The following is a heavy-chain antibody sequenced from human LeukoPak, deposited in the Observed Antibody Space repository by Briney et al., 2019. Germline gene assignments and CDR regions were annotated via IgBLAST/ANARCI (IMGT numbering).Heavy chain of an antibody. D-gene: IGHD2-2*01. CDR2: ISADGKDR. CDR1: GFTLSSYA. V-gene: IGHV3-30*18. J-gene: IGHJ4*02. CDR3: AKDQKWGPAGYYFDS. Sequence: GGSLRLSCAASGFTLSSYAMHWVRQAPGKGLEWVTVISADGKDRKYADSVKGRFAISRDNSKNTMDLQMNSLRAEDTAVYYCAKDQKWGPAGYYFDSWGQGTVVTVSS.